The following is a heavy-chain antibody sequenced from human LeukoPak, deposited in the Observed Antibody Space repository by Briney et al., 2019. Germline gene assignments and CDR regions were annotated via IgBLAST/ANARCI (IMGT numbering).Heavy chain of an antibody. Sequence: SETLSLTCTVSGGSISSYYWSWIRQPPGKGLEWIGYICYSGSTNYNPSLKSRVTISVDTSKNQFSLKLSSVTAADTAVYYCARGYSGYELDYWGQGTLVTVSS. CDR3: ARGYSGYELDY. CDR2: ICYSGST. J-gene: IGHJ4*02. V-gene: IGHV4-59*01. CDR1: GGSISSYY. D-gene: IGHD5-12*01.